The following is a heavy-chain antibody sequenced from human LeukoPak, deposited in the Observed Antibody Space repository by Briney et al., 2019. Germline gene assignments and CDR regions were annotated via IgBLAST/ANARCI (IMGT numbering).Heavy chain of an antibody. CDR3: ARADSSGYYYPNYFDY. CDR2: IKQDGSEK. Sequence: GGSLRLSCAASGFTVSSNYMSWVRQAPGKGLEWVANIKQDGSEKYYVDSVKGRFTTSRDNAKNSLYLQMNSLRAEDTAVYYCARADSSGYYYPNYFDYWGQGTLVTVSS. CDR1: GFTVSSNY. D-gene: IGHD3-22*01. V-gene: IGHV3-7*01. J-gene: IGHJ4*02.